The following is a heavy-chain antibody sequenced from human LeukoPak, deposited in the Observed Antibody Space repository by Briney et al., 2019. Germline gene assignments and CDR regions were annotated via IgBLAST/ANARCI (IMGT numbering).Heavy chain of an antibody. CDR2: IYSGGST. D-gene: IGHD3-10*01. CDR1: EFSVGSNY. V-gene: IGHV3-66*01. J-gene: IGHJ6*03. CDR3: ARDGYGSGSYYYYYYYMDV. Sequence: GGSLRLSCAASEFSVGSNYMTWVRQAPGKGLEWVSLIYSGGSTYYADSVKGRFTISRDNSKNTLYLQMNSLRAEDTAVYYCARDGYGSGSYYYYYYYMDVWGKGTTVTVSS.